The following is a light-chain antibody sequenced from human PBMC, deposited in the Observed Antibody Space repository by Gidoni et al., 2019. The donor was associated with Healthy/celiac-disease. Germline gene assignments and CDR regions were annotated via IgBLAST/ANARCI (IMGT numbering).Light chain of an antibody. CDR2: DAS. CDR1: QSVSSY. Sequence: EIVLTQSPATLSLSPGERATLSCRASQSVSSYLAWYQQKPGQAPRPLLYDASNRATGIPARFSGSGSGTDFTLTISSLEPEDFAVYYCQQRSNWPPRLTFGGGTKVEIK. J-gene: IGKJ4*01. V-gene: IGKV3-11*01. CDR3: QQRSNWPPRLT.